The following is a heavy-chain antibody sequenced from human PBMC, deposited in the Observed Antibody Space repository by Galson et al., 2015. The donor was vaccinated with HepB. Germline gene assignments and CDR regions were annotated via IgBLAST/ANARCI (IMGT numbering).Heavy chain of an antibody. CDR2: FDPEDGET. D-gene: IGHD3-3*01. J-gene: IGHJ5*02. CDR1: GYTLTELS. V-gene: IGHV1-24*01. CDR3: ATEPPLRFLEWLFQFRGNWFDP. Sequence: SVKVSCKVSGYTLTELSMHWVRQAPGKGLEWMGGFDPEDGETIYAQKFQGRVTMTEDTSTDTAYMELSSLRSEDTAVYYCATEPPLRFLEWLFQFRGNWFDPWGQGTLVTVSS.